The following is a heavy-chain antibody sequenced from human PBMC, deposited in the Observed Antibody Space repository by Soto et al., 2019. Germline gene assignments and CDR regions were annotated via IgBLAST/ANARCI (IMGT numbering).Heavy chain of an antibody. J-gene: IGHJ6*02. CDR2: IYYSGST. CDR1: GGSISSYY. CDR3: ARGTYDFWSGYYMVGNYYYGMDV. D-gene: IGHD3-3*01. Sequence: ASETLSLTCTVSGGSISSYYWSWIRQPPGKGLEWIGYIYYSGSTNYNPSLKSRVTISVDTSKNQFSLKLSSVTAADTAVYYCARGTYDFWSGYYMVGNYYYGMDVWGQGTTVTVSS. V-gene: IGHV4-59*01.